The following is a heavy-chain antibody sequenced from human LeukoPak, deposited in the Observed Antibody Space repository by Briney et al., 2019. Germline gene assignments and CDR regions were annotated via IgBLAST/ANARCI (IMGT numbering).Heavy chain of an antibody. J-gene: IGHJ6*03. CDR3: AKGGLGGYSYMDV. CDR1: GFTFSSYW. CDR2: IKQDGSEK. Sequence: GGSLRLSCAAPGFTFSSYWMSWVRQAPGKGLEWVANIKQDGSEKYYADSVKGRFTISRDNSKNTLYLQMNSLRAEDTAVYYCAKGGLGGYSYMDVWGKGTTVTVSS. V-gene: IGHV3-7*01. D-gene: IGHD1-26*01.